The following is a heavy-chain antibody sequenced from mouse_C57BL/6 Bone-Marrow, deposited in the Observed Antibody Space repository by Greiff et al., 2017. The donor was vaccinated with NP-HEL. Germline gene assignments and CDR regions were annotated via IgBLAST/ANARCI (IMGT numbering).Heavy chain of an antibody. CDR3: AKHERDYDWFAY. Sequence: QVQLKESGPGLVAPSQSLSITCTVSRFSLTSYGVDWVRQPPGKGLEWLGVIWGGGSTNYNSALMSRLSISKDNSKSQVFLKMNSLQTDDTAMYYCAKHERDYDWFAYWGQGTLVTVSA. V-gene: IGHV2-9*01. CDR2: IWGGGST. D-gene: IGHD2-4*01. J-gene: IGHJ3*01. CDR1: RFSLTSYG.